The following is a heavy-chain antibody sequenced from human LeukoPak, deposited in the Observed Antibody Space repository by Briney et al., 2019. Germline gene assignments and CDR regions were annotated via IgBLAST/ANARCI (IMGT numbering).Heavy chain of an antibody. J-gene: IGHJ3*02. CDR2: VRIKASGETT. V-gene: IGHV3-49*03. CDR3: ARGRAIFDI. D-gene: IGHD1-26*01. CDR1: GFTFGDYV. Sequence: GGSLRLSCTASGFTFGDYVMTWFRQAPGKGLEWVGFVRIKASGETTEYAASVEGRFTISRDDSRSITYLQMNSLRTEDTAVYYCARGRAIFDIWGQGTMVTVSS.